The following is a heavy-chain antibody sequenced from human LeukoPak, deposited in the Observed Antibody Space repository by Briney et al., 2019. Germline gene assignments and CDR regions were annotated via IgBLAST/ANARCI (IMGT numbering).Heavy chain of an antibody. CDR3: ARDVVDGDAFDI. CDR2: IYYSGST. CDR1: GVSVSSGSYY. J-gene: IGHJ3*02. V-gene: IGHV4-61*01. Sequence: SETLSLTCTVSGVSVSSGSYYWSWIRQPPGKGLEWIGYIYYSGSTNYNPSLKSQVTISVDTSKNQFSLKLSSVTAADTAVYYCARDVVDGDAFDIWGQGTMVTVSS. D-gene: IGHD2-15*01.